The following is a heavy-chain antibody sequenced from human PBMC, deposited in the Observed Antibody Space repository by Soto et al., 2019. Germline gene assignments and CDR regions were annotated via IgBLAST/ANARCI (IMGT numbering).Heavy chain of an antibody. CDR3: ARSRDGYSFYFYYGMDG. CDR2: ILHDGSAE. Sequence: GGSLRLSCASYGLTFTSYYMHLVRHAPGKGLEWMALILHDGSAEYYADSVKGRFTISRDNSKNTLYLQMNSLRAEDTAVYYCARSRDGYSFYFYYGMDGWGQGTTVTFSS. V-gene: IGHV3-30*03. D-gene: IGHD4-4*01. J-gene: IGHJ6*02. CDR1: GLTFTSYY.